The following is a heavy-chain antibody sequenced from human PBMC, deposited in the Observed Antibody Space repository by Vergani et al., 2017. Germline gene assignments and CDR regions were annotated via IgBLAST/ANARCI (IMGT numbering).Heavy chain of an antibody. CDR1: GGSMSDFY. CDR3: ARRSGGYYSGGKVHPLRTAFDV. D-gene: IGHD2-15*01. J-gene: IGHJ3*01. CDR2: IYPNGNG. Sequence: QVHLQESGPGVVKPSDTLSLTCTVSGGSMSDFYWTWIRQPAGRGLEWIGRIYPNGNGNYNESLRSRLTMSIDTSRSQSSLDLSLVTAADTAVYFCARRSGGYYSGGKVHPLRTAFDVWGHGTVVTVSS. V-gene: IGHV4-4*07.